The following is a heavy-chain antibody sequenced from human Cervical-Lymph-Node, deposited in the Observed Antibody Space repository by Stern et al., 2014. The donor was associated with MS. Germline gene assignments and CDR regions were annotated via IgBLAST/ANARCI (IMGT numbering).Heavy chain of an antibody. CDR3: ARQRYFDY. Sequence: EVQLVESGPEVKRPGESLKISCQASGYTFTSYWIGWVRQMPGKGLEWIAISFPGGSDMRYSPSTQAQVTISADKSSSPAYLQWNNLKASDTAIYYCARQRYFDYWGQGTLVTVSS. CDR2: SFPGGSDM. J-gene: IGHJ4*02. CDR1: GYTFTSYW. V-gene: IGHV5-51*01.